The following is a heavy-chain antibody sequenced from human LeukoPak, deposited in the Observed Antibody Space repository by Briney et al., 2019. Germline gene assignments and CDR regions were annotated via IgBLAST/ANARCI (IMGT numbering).Heavy chain of an antibody. J-gene: IGHJ4*02. V-gene: IGHV3-30*02. D-gene: IGHD1-26*01. CDR3: AKVVGADDDYYFDY. CDR2: IRYDGSNK. Sequence: GGSLRLSCAASGFTFSSYGMHWVRQAPGKGLEWVAFIRYDGSNKYYADSVKGRFTISRDNSKSTLYLQMNSLRAEDTAVYYCAKVVGADDDYYFDYWGQGTLVTVPS. CDR1: GFTFSSYG.